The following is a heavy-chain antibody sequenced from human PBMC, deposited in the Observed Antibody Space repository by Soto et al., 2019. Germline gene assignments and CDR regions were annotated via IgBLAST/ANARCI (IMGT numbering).Heavy chain of an antibody. V-gene: IGHV5-10-1*01. CDR3: ARHPVVIGKYYDCGMVV. Sequence: GESLKISCKGSGYSFTSYWISWVRQMPGKGLEWMGRIDPSDSYTNYSPSFQGHVTISADKSISTAYLQRRSLKASDTAMYYCARHPVVIGKYYDCGMVVWGQGTTVTVS. J-gene: IGHJ6*02. D-gene: IGHD2-15*01. CDR2: IDPSDSYT. CDR1: GYSFTSYW.